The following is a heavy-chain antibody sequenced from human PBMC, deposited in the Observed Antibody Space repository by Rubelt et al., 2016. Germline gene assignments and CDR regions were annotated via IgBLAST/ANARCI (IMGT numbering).Heavy chain of an antibody. CDR3: TTTTYGFFYYYGLDV. J-gene: IGHJ6*02. V-gene: IGHV3-15*07. D-gene: IGHD3-10*01. Sequence: IRQAPGKGLEWVGRSKRKSDGGAIDHAAPVKGRFTISRDDSKNTLYLQMTSLKTEDTAVYYCTTTTYGFFYYYGLDVWGQGTTVTVSS. CDR2: SKRKSDGGAI.